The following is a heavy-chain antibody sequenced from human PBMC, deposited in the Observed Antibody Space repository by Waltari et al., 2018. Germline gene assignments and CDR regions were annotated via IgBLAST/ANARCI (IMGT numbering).Heavy chain of an antibody. CDR2: INAGNGNT. CDR3: ARVGGRDYDSSGYYYDDAVDI. D-gene: IGHD3-22*01. Sequence: QVQLVQSGAEVKKPGASVKVSCKASGYTFTSYAMHWVRQAPGQRLEWMGWINAGNGNTKYSQKFQGRVTITRDTSASTAYMELSSLRSEDTAVYYCARVGGRDYDSSGYYYDDAVDIWGQGTMVTVSS. CDR1: GYTFTSYA. V-gene: IGHV1-3*01. J-gene: IGHJ3*02.